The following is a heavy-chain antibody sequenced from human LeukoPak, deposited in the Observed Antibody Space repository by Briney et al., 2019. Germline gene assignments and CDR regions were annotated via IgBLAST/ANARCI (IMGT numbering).Heavy chain of an antibody. CDR3: TKGFFGGHAFDI. CDR2: ISSSGDDT. J-gene: IGHJ3*02. V-gene: IGHV3-23*01. D-gene: IGHD3-10*01. Sequence: QPGGSLRLSCAASGFTFSNYAMSWVRQVPGKGLEWVSAISSSGDDTYYADSVKGRFTISRDNSNNTLYLQMNSLRGDNTAVYYCTKGFFGGHAFDIWGRGTMVTVSS. CDR1: GFTFSNYA.